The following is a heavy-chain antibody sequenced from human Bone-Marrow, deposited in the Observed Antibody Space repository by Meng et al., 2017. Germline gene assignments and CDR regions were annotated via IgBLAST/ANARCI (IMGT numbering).Heavy chain of an antibody. D-gene: IGHD5-12*01. CDR1: GDSVSSNSAA. CDR3: ARALIVATAWYYYYGMDV. V-gene: IGHV6-1*01. Sequence: SETLSLTCAISGDSVSSNSAAWNWIRQSPSRGLEWLGRTYYRSKWYNDYAVSVKSRITINPATSKNQFSLQLNSVTPEDTAVYYCARALIVATAWYYYYGMDVWGQGTTVTVSS. CDR2: TYYRSKWYN. J-gene: IGHJ6*02.